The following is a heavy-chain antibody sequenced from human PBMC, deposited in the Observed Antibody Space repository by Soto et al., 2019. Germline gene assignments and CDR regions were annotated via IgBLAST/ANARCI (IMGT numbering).Heavy chain of an antibody. V-gene: IGHV4-30-4*01. D-gene: IGHD6-6*01. CDR3: ASDSESSSSSRWFDP. CDR1: GGSISSGDYY. CDR2: IYYSGST. Sequence: SETLSLTCTVSGGSISSGDYYWSWIRQPPGKGLEWIGYIYYSGSTYYNPSLKSRVTISVDTSKNQFSLKLSSVTAADTAVYYCASDSESSSSSRWFDPWGQGTLVTVSS. J-gene: IGHJ5*02.